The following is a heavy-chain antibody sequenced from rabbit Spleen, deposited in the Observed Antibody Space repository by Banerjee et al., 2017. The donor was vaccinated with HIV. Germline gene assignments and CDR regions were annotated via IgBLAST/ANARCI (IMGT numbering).Heavy chain of an antibody. Sequence: QEQLVESGGGLVQPGASLTLTCTASGVSFSFNSYMCWVRQAPGKGLEWIACIDSGSSGFTYFASWAKGRFTISKTSSTTVTLRMTSLTAADTATYFCARDAGSGDYIDVYFDLWGPGTLVTVS. J-gene: IGHJ4*01. CDR2: IDSGSSGFT. D-gene: IGHD8-1*01. V-gene: IGHV1S45*01. CDR1: GVSFSFNSY. CDR3: ARDAGSGDYIDVYFDL.